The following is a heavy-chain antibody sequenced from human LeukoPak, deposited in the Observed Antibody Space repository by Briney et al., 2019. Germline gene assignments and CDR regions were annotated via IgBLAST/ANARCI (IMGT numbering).Heavy chain of an antibody. J-gene: IGHJ5*02. CDR3: VREVSGDPWHNWLDP. CDR2: VDHGGSGT. Sequence: PGGSLRLSCAASGFTFSSYWMHWVRQAPGKGLVWVSRVDHGGSGTVYADSVKGRFTISRNNAKNTLYLQMSSLRAEDTAVYYCVREVSGDPWHNWLDPWGQGTLVTVSS. CDR1: GFTFSSYW. V-gene: IGHV3-74*03. D-gene: IGHD2-21*02.